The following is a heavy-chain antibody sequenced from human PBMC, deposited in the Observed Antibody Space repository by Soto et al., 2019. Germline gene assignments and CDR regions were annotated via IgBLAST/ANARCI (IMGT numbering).Heavy chain of an antibody. CDR1: GGSISSSSYY. D-gene: IGHD2-15*01. J-gene: IGHJ4*02. CDR2: IYYSGST. Sequence: KPSETLSLTCTVSGGSISSSSYYWGWIRQPPGKGLEWVGSIYYSGSTYSNPSLKSRVTISVDTSKNQFSLKLSSVTAADTAVYYCARLPERYCSGGSCYVFDYWGQGTLVTVSS. V-gene: IGHV4-39*01. CDR3: ARLPERYCSGGSCYVFDY.